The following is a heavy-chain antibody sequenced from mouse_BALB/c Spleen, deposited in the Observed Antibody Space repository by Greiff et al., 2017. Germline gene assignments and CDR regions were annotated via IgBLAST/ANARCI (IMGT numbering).Heavy chain of an antibody. J-gene: IGHJ2*01. V-gene: IGHV1S132*01. Sequence: VQLQQSGAELVKPGASVKLSCKTSGYTFTSYWIQWVKQRPGQGLGWIGEIFPGTGTTYYNEKFKGKATLTIDTSSSTAYMQLSSLTSEDSAVYFCARRGANDYEGPYFADWGQGTTLTVSS. CDR1: GYTFTSYW. CDR3: ARRGANDYEGPYFAD. CDR2: IFPGTGTT. D-gene: IGHD2-4*01.